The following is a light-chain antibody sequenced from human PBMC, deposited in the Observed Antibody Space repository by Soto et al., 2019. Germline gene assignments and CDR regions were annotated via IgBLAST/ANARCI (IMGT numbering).Light chain of an antibody. CDR1: QSISYY. Sequence: EITRTQGPAILTASVRDRATITCRASQSISYYEAWYQRTPGKAPKVMIWNASRLQRGVPSRCSGSGAGKEFTLTSSGLQPDVFATYYCQHYNSCSEAFGQGTKV. CDR3: QHYNSCSEA. CDR2: NAS. J-gene: IGKJ1*01. V-gene: IGKV1-5*01.